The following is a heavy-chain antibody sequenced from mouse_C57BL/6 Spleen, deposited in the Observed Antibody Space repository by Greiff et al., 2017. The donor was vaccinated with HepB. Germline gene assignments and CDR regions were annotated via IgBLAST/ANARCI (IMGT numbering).Heavy chain of an antibody. CDR3: ARGHGYDGFAY. CDR1: GYTFTSYG. CDR2: IYPRSGNT. J-gene: IGHJ3*01. Sequence: VNVVESGAELERPGASVKLSCKASGYTFTSYGISWVKQRTGQGLEWIGEIYPRSGNTYYNEKFKGKATLTADKSSSTAYMELRSLTSEDSAVYFCARGHGYDGFAYWGQGTLVTVSA. V-gene: IGHV1-81*01. D-gene: IGHD2-2*01.